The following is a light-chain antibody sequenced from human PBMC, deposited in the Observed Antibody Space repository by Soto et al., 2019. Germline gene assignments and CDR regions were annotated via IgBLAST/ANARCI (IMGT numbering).Light chain of an antibody. V-gene: IGKV1-5*03. Sequence: DIQMAHSPSTLSASVGDRVTITCRASQSISSWLAWHQQKPGKAPRLLIYKASNLESGVPSRFSGSGSGTEFTLTITSLQRDDSATSYGHEYKDNWTLGQRTKVAIK. CDR3: HEYKDNWT. CDR2: KAS. CDR1: QSISSW. J-gene: IGKJ1*01.